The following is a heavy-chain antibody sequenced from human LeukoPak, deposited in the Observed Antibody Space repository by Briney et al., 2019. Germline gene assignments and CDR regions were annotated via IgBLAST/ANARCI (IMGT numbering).Heavy chain of an antibody. V-gene: IGHV3-11*04. CDR3: AELGITMIGGV. Sequence: LSLTCAVSGGSISSGGYSWSWIRQPPGKGLEWVSYISSSGSTIYYADSVKGRFIISRDNAKNSLYLQMNSLRAEDTAVYYCAELGITMIGGVWGKGTTVTISS. CDR2: ISSSGSTI. J-gene: IGHJ6*04. D-gene: IGHD3-10*02. CDR1: GGSISSGGYS.